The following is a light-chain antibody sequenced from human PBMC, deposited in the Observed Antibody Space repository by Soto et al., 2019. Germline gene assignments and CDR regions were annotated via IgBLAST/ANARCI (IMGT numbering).Light chain of an antibody. V-gene: IGLV2-14*01. CDR1: SSDVGGYNY. CDR3: RSYTTSSTLI. J-gene: IGLJ2*01. Sequence: QSALTQPAAVSGSPGQSITISCTGTSSDVGGYNYVSWYQQHPGKAPKLMIYDVSNRPSGVSNRFSGSKSGNTASLTISVLQAEDEAAYYCRSYTTSSTLIFGGGTQLTVL. CDR2: DVS.